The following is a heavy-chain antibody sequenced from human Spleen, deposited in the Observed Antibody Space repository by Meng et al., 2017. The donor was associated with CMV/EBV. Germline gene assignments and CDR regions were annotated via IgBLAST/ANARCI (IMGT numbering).Heavy chain of an antibody. D-gene: IGHD2-2*01. J-gene: IGHJ4*02. CDR1: GGTFSSYA. CDR2: IIPIFGTA. CDR3: ARNEFSSLHWTSSSRRGPLGVCDY. Sequence: SVKVSCKASGGTFSSYAISWVRQAPGQGLEWMGGIIPIFGTANYAQKFQGRVTITTDESTSTAYMELSSLRSDDTAVYYCARNEFSSLHWTSSSRRGPLGVCDYWGQGALVTVSS. V-gene: IGHV1-69*05.